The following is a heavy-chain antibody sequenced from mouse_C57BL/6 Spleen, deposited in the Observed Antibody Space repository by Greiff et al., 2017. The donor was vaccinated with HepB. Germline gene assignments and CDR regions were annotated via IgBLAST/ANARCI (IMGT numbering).Heavy chain of an antibody. CDR1: GFTFNTYA. D-gene: IGHD1-1*01. CDR2: IRSKSSNYAT. Sequence: EVKLMESGGGLVQPKGSLKLSCAASGFTFNTYAMHWVRQAPGKGLEWVARIRSKSSNYATYYADSVKDRFTISRDDSQSMLYLQMNNLKTEDTAMYYYVREGVFITTVVGYFDYWGQGTTLTVSS. J-gene: IGHJ2*01. V-gene: IGHV10-3*01. CDR3: VREGVFITTVVGYFDY.